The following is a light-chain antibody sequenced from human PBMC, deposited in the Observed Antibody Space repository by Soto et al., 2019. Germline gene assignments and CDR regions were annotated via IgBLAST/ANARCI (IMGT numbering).Light chain of an antibody. CDR3: QQYNNWPPWT. J-gene: IGKJ1*01. V-gene: IGKV3D-15*01. CDR2: GTS. Sequence: EMVMTQSPGTLSVSPGERATLSCRASQTVGRDYLAWYQHKPGQAPRLLIYGTSNRATGIPDRFSGSGSGTEFTLTISSLQSEDFAVYFCQQYNNWPPWTFGQGTKVDIK. CDR1: QTVGRDY.